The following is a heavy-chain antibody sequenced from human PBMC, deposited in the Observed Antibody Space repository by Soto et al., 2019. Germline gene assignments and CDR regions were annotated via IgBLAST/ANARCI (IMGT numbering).Heavy chain of an antibody. CDR2: IYWDDDK. V-gene: IGHV2-5*02. Sequence: QITLKESGPTLVKPTQTLTLTCTFSGFSLSTSGVGVGWIRQPPGKALEWLALIYWDDDKRYSPSLKSRLTITKETSKNQVVLTMTNMDPVDTATYSCAHRLRVSVLLFHKYWYFDLWGRGTLVTVSS. CDR3: AHRLRVSVLLFHKYWYFDL. J-gene: IGHJ2*01. D-gene: IGHD2-15*01. CDR1: GFSLSTSGVG.